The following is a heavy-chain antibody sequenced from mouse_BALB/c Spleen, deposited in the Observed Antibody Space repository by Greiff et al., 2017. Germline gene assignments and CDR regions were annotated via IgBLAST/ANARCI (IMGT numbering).Heavy chain of an antibody. CDR2: INPGSGGT. CDR3: AREGSCYGSSYGFAY. J-gene: IGHJ3*01. Sequence: LQESGAELVRPGASVKVSCKASGYAFTNYLIEWVKQRPGQGLEWIGVINPGSGGTNYNEKFKGKATLTADKSSSTAYMQLSSLTSDDSAVYFCAREGSCYGSSYGFAYWGQGTLVTVSA. CDR1: GYAFTNYL. D-gene: IGHD1-1*01. V-gene: IGHV1-54*01.